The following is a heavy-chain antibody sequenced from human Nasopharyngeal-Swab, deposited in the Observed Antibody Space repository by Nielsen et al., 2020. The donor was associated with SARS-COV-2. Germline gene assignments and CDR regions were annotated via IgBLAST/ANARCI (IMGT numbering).Heavy chain of an antibody. V-gene: IGHV3-53*01. D-gene: IGHD3-22*01. CDR1: GGSISSNY. CDR2: IYSGGST. CDR3: ARAWSCDSSGCYFDY. Sequence: ETLSLTCTVSGGSISSNYMSWVRQAPGKGLEWVSVIYSGGSTYYADSVKGRFTISRDNSKNTLYLQMNSLRAEDTAVYYCARAWSCDSSGCYFDYWGQGTLVTVSS. J-gene: IGHJ4*02.